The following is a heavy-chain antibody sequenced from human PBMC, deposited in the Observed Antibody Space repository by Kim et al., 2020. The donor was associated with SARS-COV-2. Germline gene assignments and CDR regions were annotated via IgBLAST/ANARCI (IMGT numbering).Heavy chain of an antibody. D-gene: IGHD3-22*01. Sequence: RFTISRDNDKNTLYLKMNSLRAENTAVYYCARGGSYYDSSGYYGPSLDYWGQGTLVTVSS. CDR3: ARGGSYYDSSGYYGPSLDY. J-gene: IGHJ4*02. V-gene: IGHV3-30*07.